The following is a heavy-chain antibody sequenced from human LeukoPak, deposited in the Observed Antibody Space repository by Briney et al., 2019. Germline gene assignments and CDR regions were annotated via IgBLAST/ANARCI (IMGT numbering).Heavy chain of an antibody. CDR2: MNPNSGNT. CDR3: ARAHSSSWHYYYYYMDV. D-gene: IGHD6-13*01. J-gene: IGHJ6*03. Sequence: GASVKVSCKASGYTFTSYAMNWVRQAPGQGLEWMGWMNPNSGNTGYAQKFQGRVTMTRNTSISTAYMELSSLRSEDTAVYYCARAHSSSWHYYYYYMDVWGKGTTVTISS. V-gene: IGHV1-8*02. CDR1: GYTFTSYA.